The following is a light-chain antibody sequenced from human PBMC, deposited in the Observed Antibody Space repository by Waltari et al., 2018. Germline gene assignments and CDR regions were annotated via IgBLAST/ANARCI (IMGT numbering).Light chain of an antibody. CDR1: QTVDNW. Sequence: DIQMTQSPSTLSASIGDRVTITCRASQTVDNWLAWYQQKPGKAPKLLIYKASSLETGVPSRFSGGGSGTEFTLTISSLQPDDFATYYCQQYNTYQTFGQGTRVEVK. CDR3: QQYNTYQT. CDR2: KAS. V-gene: IGKV1-5*03. J-gene: IGKJ1*01.